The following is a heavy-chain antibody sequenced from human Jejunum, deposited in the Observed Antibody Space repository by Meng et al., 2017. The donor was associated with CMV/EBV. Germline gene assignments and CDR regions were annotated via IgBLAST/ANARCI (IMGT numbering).Heavy chain of an antibody. CDR3: ARDKAGYKNCDS. D-gene: IGHD5-24*01. CDR2: IYHKGHT. Sequence: QDSGPGLVEPSQTLSLTCTGSGGSIASDDYWWSWIRQPPGKGLEWIGYIYHKGHTYYNPSLRSRISISVDTSKNQFSLRLNSVTAADTAVYYCARDKAGYKNCDSWGQGTLVTVSS. V-gene: IGHV4-30-4*08. CDR1: GGSIASDDYW. J-gene: IGHJ5*01.